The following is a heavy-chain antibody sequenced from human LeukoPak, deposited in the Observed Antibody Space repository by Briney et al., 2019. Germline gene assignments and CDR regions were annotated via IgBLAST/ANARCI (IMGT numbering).Heavy chain of an antibody. D-gene: IGHD5-18*01. CDR1: GFTFSSFW. CDR2: LNPDGSTK. Sequence: GGSLRLSCEASGFTFSSFWMHWVRQAPGEGPVWVSRLNPDGSTKAYADSVKGRFTISRDNAKNTLYLQMNSLRAEDTAVYYCVKDKGDCRGYSYALKDVFDTWGQGTMVSVSS. CDR3: VKDKGDCRGYSYALKDVFDT. J-gene: IGHJ3*02. V-gene: IGHV3-74*01.